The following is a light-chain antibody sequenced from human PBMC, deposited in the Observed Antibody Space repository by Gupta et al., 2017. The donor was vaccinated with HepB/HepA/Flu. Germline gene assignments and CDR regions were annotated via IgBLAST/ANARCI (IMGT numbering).Light chain of an antibody. CDR2: DAS. Sequence: DIQMTQSPSSLSASVGDRVTITCQASQDISNYLNWYQQKPGKAPKLLIYDASNLETGVPSRFSGSGSGTDFTFTISSLQPEDIATYYCQQYDNLPITFGQGKRLAIK. CDR1: QDISNY. V-gene: IGKV1-33*01. CDR3: QQYDNLPIT. J-gene: IGKJ5*01.